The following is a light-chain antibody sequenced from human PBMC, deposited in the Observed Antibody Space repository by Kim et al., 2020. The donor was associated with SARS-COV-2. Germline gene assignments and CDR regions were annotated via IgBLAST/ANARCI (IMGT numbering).Light chain of an antibody. Sequence: ASVGNTVTITCRASQSSITNVNWYQHKSGKAPELLICGASSLKRGGPSRFSGSGSGTDFTLTISSLQPDDFAAYYCQQSYSPPHTFGQGTKVDIK. CDR1: QSSITN. CDR3: QQSYSPPHT. V-gene: IGKV1-39*01. J-gene: IGKJ1*01. CDR2: GAS.